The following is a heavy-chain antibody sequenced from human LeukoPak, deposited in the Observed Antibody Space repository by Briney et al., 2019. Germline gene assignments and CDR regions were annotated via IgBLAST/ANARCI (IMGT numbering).Heavy chain of an antibody. J-gene: IGHJ4*02. CDR1: GYTFTSYD. V-gene: IGHV1-8*03. D-gene: IGHD6-6*01. CDR2: MNPNSGNT. CDR3: ARGQYSSSALDY. Sequence: ASVKVSCKASGYTFTSYDINWVRQAPGQGLEWMGWMNPNSGNTVYAQKFQGRVTITRNTSISTAYMELSSLRSEDTAVYYCARGQYSSSALDYWGQGTLVTVSS.